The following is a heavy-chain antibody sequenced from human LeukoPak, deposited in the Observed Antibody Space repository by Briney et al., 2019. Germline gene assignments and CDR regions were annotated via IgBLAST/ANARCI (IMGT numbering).Heavy chain of an antibody. CDR3: ARAQGNDYGDYDAADY. D-gene: IGHD4-17*01. Sequence: ASETLSLTXTVSGGSISSYYWSWIRQPPGKGLEWIGYIYYSGSTNYNPSLKSRVTISVDTSKNQFSLKLSSVTAADTAVYYCARAQGNDYGDYDAADYWGQGTLVTVSS. J-gene: IGHJ4*02. V-gene: IGHV4-59*01. CDR2: IYYSGST. CDR1: GGSISSYY.